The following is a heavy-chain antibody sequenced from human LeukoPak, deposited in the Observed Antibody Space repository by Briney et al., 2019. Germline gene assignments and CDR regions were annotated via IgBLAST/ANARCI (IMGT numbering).Heavy chain of an antibody. Sequence: GRSLRLSCAASGFTFSNYGMHWVRQAPGKGLEWVALISYDGSNKYFADSVKGRFTISRDNSKNTLYLQMHSLRDEDTAVYYCARVDSGGYEDYWGQGTLVTVSS. CDR1: GFTFSNYG. CDR3: ARVDSGGYEDY. V-gene: IGHV3-30*03. J-gene: IGHJ4*02. CDR2: ISYDGSNK. D-gene: IGHD6-19*01.